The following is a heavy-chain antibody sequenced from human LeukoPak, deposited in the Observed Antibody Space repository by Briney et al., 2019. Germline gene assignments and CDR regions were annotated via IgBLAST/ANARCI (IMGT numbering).Heavy chain of an antibody. D-gene: IGHD5-24*01. CDR2: FSGSGGDT. Sequence: PGGSLRLSCAASGFTFSSYAISWVRQAPGKGLEWVSAFSGSGGDTYYADSVKGRFTISRDNSKNTLYLQMNSLRAEDTAVYYCAKSGYNRFGYWGQGTLVTVSS. CDR3: AKSGYNRFGY. V-gene: IGHV3-23*01. J-gene: IGHJ4*02. CDR1: GFTFSSYA.